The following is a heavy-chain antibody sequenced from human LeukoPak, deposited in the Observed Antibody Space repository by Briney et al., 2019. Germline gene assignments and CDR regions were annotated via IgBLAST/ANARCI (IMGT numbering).Heavy chain of an antibody. D-gene: IGHD7-27*01. CDR2: INAVNGNT. CDR3: ARGLGPPNWFDP. CDR1: GYTFTSYA. J-gene: IGHJ5*02. V-gene: IGHV1-3*03. Sequence: ASVKVSCKASGYTFTSYAMHWVRQAPGQGLGWMGWINAVNGNTKYSEEVQGRVTITRDTSASTAYMALRSLRSEDMAVYYCARGLGPPNWFDPWGQGTLVTVSS.